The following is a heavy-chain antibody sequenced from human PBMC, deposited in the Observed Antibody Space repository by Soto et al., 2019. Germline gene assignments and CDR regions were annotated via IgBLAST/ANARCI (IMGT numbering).Heavy chain of an antibody. CDR3: ARQRSMGFGELLRDNENWFDP. Sequence: QLQLQESGPGLVKPSETLSLTCTVSGGSISSSSYYWGWIRQPPGKGLEWIGSIYYSGSTYYNPSLKSRVTISVDTSKNQFSLKLSSVTAADTAVYYCARQRSMGFGELLRDNENWFDPWGQGTLVTVSS. J-gene: IGHJ5*02. CDR1: GGSISSSSYY. V-gene: IGHV4-39*01. D-gene: IGHD3-10*01. CDR2: IYYSGST.